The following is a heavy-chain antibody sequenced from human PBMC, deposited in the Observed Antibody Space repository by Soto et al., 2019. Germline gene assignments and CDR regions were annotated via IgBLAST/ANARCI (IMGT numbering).Heavy chain of an antibody. V-gene: IGHV1-2*02. J-gene: IGHJ4*02. CDR2: INPNSGDT. Sequence: QVQLVQSGAEVKKPGASVKVSCKASGYTFTGYYIHWVRQAPGQGLEWMGWINPNSGDTNNAQKFQGRVTMTRDTSISTAYMELSRLRSDDTAVYYCARDFPAAYYYDRGDDYWGQGTLVTVSS. CDR1: GYTFTGYY. D-gene: IGHD3-22*01. CDR3: ARDFPAAYYYDRGDDY.